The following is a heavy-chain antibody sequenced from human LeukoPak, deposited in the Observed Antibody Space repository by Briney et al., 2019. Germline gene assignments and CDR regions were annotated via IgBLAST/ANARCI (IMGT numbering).Heavy chain of an antibody. CDR3: AAWFGESVP. CDR1: APTVTSAW. Sequence: GGSLRLSCAASAPTVTSAWMSWPRQPPERGLEWVAHMIEDGRGSFYVDSANGRFTISIDDTHNSVYLQTNSLRDEDAAVYYCAAWFGESVPWGQGTLVTVSS. D-gene: IGHD3-10*01. CDR2: MIEDGRGS. V-gene: IGHV3-7*01. J-gene: IGHJ5*02.